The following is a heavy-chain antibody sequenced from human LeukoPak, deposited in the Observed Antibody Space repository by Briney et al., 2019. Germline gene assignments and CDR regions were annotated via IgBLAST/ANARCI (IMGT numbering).Heavy chain of an antibody. D-gene: IGHD6-13*01. Sequence: GRSLRLSCAASGFTFSSHAMHWVRQAPGKGLEWVASILYDGGDNYYTGSVKGRFTISRDNSKKTLDLQMNSLRPEDTAVYFCARDGVPISAAGTMLDYWGLGTLVIVSS. CDR3: ARDGVPISAAGTMLDY. CDR2: ILYDGGDN. V-gene: IGHV3-30*04. J-gene: IGHJ4*02. CDR1: GFTFSSHA.